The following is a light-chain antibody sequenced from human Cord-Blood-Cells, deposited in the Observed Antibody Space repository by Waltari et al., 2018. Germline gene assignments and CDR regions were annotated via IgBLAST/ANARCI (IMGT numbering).Light chain of an antibody. CDR1: QDISNY. CDR2: DAS. V-gene: IGKV1-33*01. J-gene: IGKJ4*01. CDR3: QQYDNLPLT. Sequence: DIQMTQSPSSLSASVGDRVTITCQARQDISNYLNWYQQKPGKAPKLLIYDASNWETGVPSRFSGSGSGTDFTFTISSLQPEDIATYYCQQYDNLPLTFGGGTKVEIK.